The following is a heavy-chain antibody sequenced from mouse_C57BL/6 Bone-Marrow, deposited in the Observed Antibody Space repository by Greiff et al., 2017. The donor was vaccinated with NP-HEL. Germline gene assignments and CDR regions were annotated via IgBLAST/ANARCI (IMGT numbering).Heavy chain of an antibody. CDR2: IHPNSGST. J-gene: IGHJ2*01. CDR1: GYTFTSYW. Sequence: QVQLQQPGAELVKPGASVKLSCKASGYTFTSYWMHWVKQRPGQGLEWIGMIHPNSGSTNYNEKFKSKATLTVDKSSSTAYMQLISLTSEDSAVYYCANTVVGKNFDYWGQGTTLTVSS. CDR3: ANTVVGKNFDY. D-gene: IGHD1-1*01. V-gene: IGHV1-64*01.